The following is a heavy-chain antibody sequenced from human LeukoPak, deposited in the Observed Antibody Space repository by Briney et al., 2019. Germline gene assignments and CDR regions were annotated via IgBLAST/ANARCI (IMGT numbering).Heavy chain of an antibody. V-gene: IGHV3-53*01. J-gene: IGHJ4*02. CDR1: GFIVSSNY. Sequence: GGSLRLSCAVSGFIVSSNYMSWVRQAPGRGLEWVSVIYSGGSTYYADSVKGRFTISRDNSKNTLYLQMNSLRAEDTAVYYCASTHLGYCSSVSCQNDYWGQGTLVTVSS. CDR2: IYSGGST. D-gene: IGHD2-15*01. CDR3: ASTHLGYCSSVSCQNDY.